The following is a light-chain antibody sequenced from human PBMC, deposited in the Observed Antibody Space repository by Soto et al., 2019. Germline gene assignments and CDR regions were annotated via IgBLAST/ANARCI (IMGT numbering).Light chain of an antibody. Sequence: DIQMTQSPSSLSASVGDRVTITCRASQSISSYLNWYQQKPGKAPKLLIYAASTLQTGVPSRFSGSGSGTDSTLTISYLQSEDFGTYYCQQFYNYPRTFGQGTKVDI. CDR3: QQFYNYPRT. V-gene: IGKV1-39*01. CDR1: QSISSY. J-gene: IGKJ1*01. CDR2: AAS.